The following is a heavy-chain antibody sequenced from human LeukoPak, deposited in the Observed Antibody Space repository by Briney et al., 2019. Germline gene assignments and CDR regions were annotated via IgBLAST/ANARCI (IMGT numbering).Heavy chain of an antibody. Sequence: GGSLRLSCAASGFTVSTNYLSWVRQAPGKGREWVSVIYSGGTTHYADSVKGRFTISRDNSKNTLHLQMNSRRAEDTAVYYCARGVTTWYKDPFGNWGQGTLVTVSSGESSQPLSCFWGQGTLVTVSS. V-gene: IGHV3-66*01. CDR2: IYSGGTT. CDR1: GFTVSTNY. D-gene: IGHD7-27*01. J-gene: IGHJ4*02. CDR3: ARGVTTWYKDPFGNWGQGTLVTVSSGESSQPLSCF.